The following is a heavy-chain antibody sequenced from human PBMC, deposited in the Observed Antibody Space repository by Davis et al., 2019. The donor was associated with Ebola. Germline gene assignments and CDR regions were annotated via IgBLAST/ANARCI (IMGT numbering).Heavy chain of an antibody. V-gene: IGHV3-30*03. CDR3: ATTQWLREFDN. CDR1: GFTFRNFG. J-gene: IGHJ4*02. CDR2: ISFDGTNA. Sequence: GSLKISCEASGFTFRNFGMHWVRQASGKGLEWVAVISFDGTNAYYTDSVEGRFTVSRDNSKNVLYLEMNSLRVDDTAVYYCATTQWLREFDNWGQGTLVTVSS. D-gene: IGHD6-19*01.